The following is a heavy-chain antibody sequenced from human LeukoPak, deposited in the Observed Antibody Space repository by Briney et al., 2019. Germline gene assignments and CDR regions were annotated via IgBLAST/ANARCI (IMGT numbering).Heavy chain of an antibody. CDR3: AKARPYYYDSSGSSAFDY. CDR2: ISYDGSNK. J-gene: IGHJ4*02. V-gene: IGHV3-30*18. Sequence: GRSLRLSCAASGFTFSSYGMHWVRQVPGKGLEWVAVISYDGSNKYYADSVKGRFTISRDNSKNTLYLQMNSLRAEDTAVYYCAKARPYYYDSSGSSAFDYWGQGTLVTVSS. CDR1: GFTFSSYG. D-gene: IGHD3-22*01.